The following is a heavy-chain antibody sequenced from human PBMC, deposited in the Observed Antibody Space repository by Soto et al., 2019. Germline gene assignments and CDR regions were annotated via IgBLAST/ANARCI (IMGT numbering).Heavy chain of an antibody. CDR3: AREVQVHAPAFVY. J-gene: IGHJ4*02. D-gene: IGHD3-10*01. CDR1: GGTFNTYA. Sequence: QVQLVQSGAEMKKPGSSVKVSCQSSGGTFNTYAMNWVRQAPGQGPEWMGDISPMFGAANYAPKFQGRVNTTADESTGTSCMQLRSLTSEDTALYFCAREVQVHAPAFVYWGQGTLVTVSS. V-gene: IGHV1-69*19. CDR2: ISPMFGAA.